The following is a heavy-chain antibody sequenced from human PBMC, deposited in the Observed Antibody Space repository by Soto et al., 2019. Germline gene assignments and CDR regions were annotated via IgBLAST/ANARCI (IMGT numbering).Heavy chain of an antibody. CDR2: INSDGSST. CDR1: GFTFSSYW. D-gene: IGHD6-6*01. J-gene: IGHJ6*02. Sequence: GGSLRLSCAASGFTFSSYWMHWVRQAPGKGLVWVSRINSDGSSTSYADSVKGRFTISRDNAKNTLYLQMNSLRAEDTAVYYCVGHSSSSKDYYYYGMDVWGQGTTVTVSS. V-gene: IGHV3-74*01. CDR3: VGHSSSSKDYYYYGMDV.